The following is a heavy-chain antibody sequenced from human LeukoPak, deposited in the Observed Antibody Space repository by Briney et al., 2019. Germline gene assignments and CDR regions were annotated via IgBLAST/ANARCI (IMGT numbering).Heavy chain of an antibody. D-gene: IGHD5-18*01. CDR2: IIPIFGTA. CDR3: ARAGADPSYGWMYYFDY. J-gene: IGHJ4*02. Sequence: ASVKVSCKASGGTFSSYAISLVRQAPGQGLEWMGGIIPIFGTANYAQKFQGRVTITTDESTSTAYMELSSLRSEDTAVYYCARAGADPSYGWMYYFDYWGQGTLVTVSS. CDR1: GGTFSSYA. V-gene: IGHV1-69*05.